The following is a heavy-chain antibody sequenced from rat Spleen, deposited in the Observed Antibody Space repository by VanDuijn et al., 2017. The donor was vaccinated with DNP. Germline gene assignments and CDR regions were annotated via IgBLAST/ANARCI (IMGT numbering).Heavy chain of an antibody. CDR1: GFSLTTHG. D-gene: IGHD1-6*01. V-gene: IGHV2S8*01. J-gene: IGHJ2*01. Sequence: QVQLKESGPGLVQPSQTLSLTCTVSGFSLTTHGVAWVRQPPGKGLEWIAAISSGGDTHYNSALKSRLSISRDISESQVFLKVNSLQTEDTAIYFCSKDSYGYNFDYWGQGVMVTVSS. CDR2: ISSGGDT. CDR3: SKDSYGYNFDY.